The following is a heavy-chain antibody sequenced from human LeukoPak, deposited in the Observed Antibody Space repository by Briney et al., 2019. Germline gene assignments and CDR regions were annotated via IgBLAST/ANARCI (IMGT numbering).Heavy chain of an antibody. CDR3: ARHLRKVTFGGVIAY. V-gene: IGHV1-18*04. CDR2: ISTYNGNI. J-gene: IGHJ4*02. D-gene: IGHD3-16*01. CDR1: NYTFTSYD. Sequence: GASVTVSCKALNYTFTSYDISWVRQAPGLGLEWMGWISTYNGNINYAQKFQGGVTLTAEASTSTAYMELTSLRSDDTAVYYCARHLRKVTFGGVIAYWGQGTLVTVSS.